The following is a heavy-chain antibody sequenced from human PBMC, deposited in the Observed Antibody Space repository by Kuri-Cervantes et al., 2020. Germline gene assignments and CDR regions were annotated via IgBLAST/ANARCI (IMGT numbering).Heavy chain of an antibody. Sequence: ASVKVSCKASGYTFTGYYMHWGRQAPGQGLEWMGWINPNSGGTNYAQKFQGWVTMTRDTSISTAYMELSRLRSDDTAVYYCARGPFYDYIWTGYYFDYWGQGTLVTVSS. CDR3: ARGPFYDYIWTGYYFDY. CDR2: INPNSGGT. CDR1: GYTFTGYY. J-gene: IGHJ4*02. D-gene: IGHD3-16*01. V-gene: IGHV1-2*04.